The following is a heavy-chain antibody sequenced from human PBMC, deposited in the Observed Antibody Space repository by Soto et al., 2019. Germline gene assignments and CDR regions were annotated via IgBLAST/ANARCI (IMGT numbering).Heavy chain of an antibody. J-gene: IGHJ1*01. V-gene: IGHV1-18*04. Sequence: QVQLVQSGPDLKRPGASMKVSCKASGYTSPSYGISWVRQAPGQGLEWMAWISPLKGRPQYSQKAQGRVTLSTDTSSNTAYMEMTTLRVDDTAVYYCAMDYGDRPEYFKHWGQGTLVTVS. CDR3: AMDYGDRPEYFKH. CDR1: GYTSPSYG. CDR2: ISPLKGRP. D-gene: IGHD4-17*01.